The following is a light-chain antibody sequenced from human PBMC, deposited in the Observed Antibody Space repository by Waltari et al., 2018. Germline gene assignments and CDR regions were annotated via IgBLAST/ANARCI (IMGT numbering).Light chain of an antibody. J-gene: IGKJ4*01. V-gene: IGKV3-20*01. CDR1: QHVVSAF. CDR2: DAF. CDR3: QQYANLPLT. Sequence: EIVLTPSPGPLSFSPGERATLSCRASQHVVSAFLAWYQQKPGQGPRLLLYDAFKRATGTPDRFTGSGSGTDFTLTISRLEPEDVAVYYCQQYANLPLTFGGGTKVEI.